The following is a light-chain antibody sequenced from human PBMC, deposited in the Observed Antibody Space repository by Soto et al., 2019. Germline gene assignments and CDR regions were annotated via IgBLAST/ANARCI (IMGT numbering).Light chain of an antibody. V-gene: IGKV3-20*01. Sequence: EIVLTQSPGTLSLSPGERATLACRASQSVNSSYLAWYQQKPGQAPRLHIYGASSRATGIPDRFSGSGSGTDFTLTISRLEPEDVAVYYCQQYGSSPLTFGPGTKVDIK. CDR3: QQYGSSPLT. CDR2: GAS. CDR1: QSVNSSY. J-gene: IGKJ3*01.